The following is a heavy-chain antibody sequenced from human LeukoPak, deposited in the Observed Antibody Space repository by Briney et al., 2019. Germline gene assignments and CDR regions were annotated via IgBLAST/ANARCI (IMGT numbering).Heavy chain of an antibody. D-gene: IGHD3-10*01. CDR1: GFTFSSYS. CDR2: ISSSSYI. CDR3: ARAQTPSGSYRPSWFDP. J-gene: IGHJ5*02. V-gene: IGHV3-21*01. Sequence: PGGSLRLSCAASGFTFSSYSMNWVRQAPGKGLEWVSSISSSSYIYYADSVKGRFTISRDNAKNSLYLQMNSLRAEDTAVYYCARAQTPSGSYRPSWFDPWGQGTLVTVSS.